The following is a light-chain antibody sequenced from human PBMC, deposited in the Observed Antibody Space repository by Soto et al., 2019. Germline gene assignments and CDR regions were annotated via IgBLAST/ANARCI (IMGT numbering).Light chain of an antibody. CDR2: GAS. V-gene: IGKV3-11*01. CDR1: QSVTRY. CDR3: QQRSTVIT. Sequence: DIVMTQSPANLSVSPGERVTLXCRASQSVTRYLGWYQHSAGQSRRLLIYGASARDTGITERFSGGGYGEEYNLTISSLEPEDLAVYECQQRSTVITFGQGTRLEIK. J-gene: IGKJ5*01.